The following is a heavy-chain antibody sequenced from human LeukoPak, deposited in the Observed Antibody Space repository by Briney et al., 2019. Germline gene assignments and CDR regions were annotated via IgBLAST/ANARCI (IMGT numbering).Heavy chain of an antibody. J-gene: IGHJ4*02. CDR2: ISSSGIYI. CDR1: GSNFNSYT. Sequence: PGGSLRLSCAASGSNFNSYTMNWVRQAPGKGLEWVSSISSSGIYIYYADSVKDRFTISRDNSKNTLYLQMNSLRAEDTAVFYCASRLKIPSDYGLSKYYFDSWGQGTLVTVSS. D-gene: IGHD4-17*01. V-gene: IGHV3-21*04. CDR3: ASRLKIPSDYGLSKYYFDS.